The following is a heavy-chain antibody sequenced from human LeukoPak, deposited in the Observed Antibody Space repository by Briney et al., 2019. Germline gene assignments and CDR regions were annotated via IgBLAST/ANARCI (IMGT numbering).Heavy chain of an antibody. V-gene: IGHV3-20*04. CDR2: INWSGGST. CDR1: GFTFDDYG. CDR3: ARVGGRRPRRAYFDY. Sequence: GGSLRLSCAASGFTFDDYGMSWVRQAPGKGREWVSGINWSGGSTGHADSVKGRFSISRDHAKNSLYLQINSLRTEDTALYYCARVGGRRPRRAYFDYWGQGTLVTVSS. D-gene: IGHD6-6*01. J-gene: IGHJ4*02.